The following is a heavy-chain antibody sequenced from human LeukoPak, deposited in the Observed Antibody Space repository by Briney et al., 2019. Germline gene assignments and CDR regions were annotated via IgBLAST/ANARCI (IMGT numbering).Heavy chain of an antibody. V-gene: IGHV4-39*01. CDR3: ARSDSYDNSPPRY. Sequence: SETLSLTCTVSGGSISSSSYYWGWIRQPPGKGLEWIGSIYYSGSTYYNPSLKSRVTISVDTSKNQFSLKLSSVTAADTAVYYCARSDSYDNSPPRYWGPGILVTVSS. D-gene: IGHD3-22*01. J-gene: IGHJ4*01. CDR1: GGSISSSSYY. CDR2: IYYSGST.